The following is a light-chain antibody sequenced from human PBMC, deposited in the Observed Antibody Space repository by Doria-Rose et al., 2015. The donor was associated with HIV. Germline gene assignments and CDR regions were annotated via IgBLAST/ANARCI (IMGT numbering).Light chain of an antibody. Sequence: STGDRVTITCRASQDISNYLAWYQQKPGKATKLLIYAASTLQSGVPSRFSGSGSGTDFTLTISYLQSEDFATYYCQQYYSYPPTFGQGTKVEVK. CDR2: AAS. CDR3: QQYYSYPPT. CDR1: QDISNY. J-gene: IGKJ1*01. V-gene: IGKV1-8*01.